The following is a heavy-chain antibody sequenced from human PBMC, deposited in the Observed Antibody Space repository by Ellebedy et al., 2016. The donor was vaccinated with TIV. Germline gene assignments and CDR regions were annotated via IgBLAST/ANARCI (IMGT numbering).Heavy chain of an antibody. J-gene: IGHJ4*02. CDR1: GSTSNSYS. CDR3: ARDAMIWIFDS. V-gene: IGHV3-48*01. CDR2: ISNSETT. D-gene: IGHD3-22*01. Sequence: GESLKTSCAGPGSTSNSYSMNWLRPAPGTGLERLSYISNSETTDYADSVRGRFTISRDNAKKSVYLQMNSLKLEDPALYYCARDAMIWIFDSWGQGTLVTVSS.